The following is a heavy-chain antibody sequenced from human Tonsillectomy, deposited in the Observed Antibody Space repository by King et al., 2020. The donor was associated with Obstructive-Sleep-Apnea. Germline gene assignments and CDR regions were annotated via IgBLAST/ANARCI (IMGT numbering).Heavy chain of an antibody. CDR2: IRSKTYGGTT. CDR3: TRYYYGSGRIDY. V-gene: IGHV3-49*03. CDR1: GFTFGDYA. Sequence: VQLVESGGGLVQPGRSLRLSCTASGFTFGDYAMSWFRQAPGKGLEWVGFIRSKTYGGTTEYAASVKGRFTISRDDSESIAYLQMNSLKTEDTAVYYCTRYYYGSGRIDYWGQGTLVTVPS. D-gene: IGHD3-10*01. J-gene: IGHJ4*02.